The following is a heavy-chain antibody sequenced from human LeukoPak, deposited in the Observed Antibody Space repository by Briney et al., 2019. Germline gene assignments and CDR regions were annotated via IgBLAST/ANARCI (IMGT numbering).Heavy chain of an antibody. CDR2: IWYEGSNK. D-gene: IGHD3-22*01. V-gene: IGHV3-33*01. CDR1: GFTFSSYG. J-gene: IGHJ3*02. Sequence: PGGSLRLSCAASGFTFSSYGMHWVRQAPGKGLEWVAVIWYEGSNKYYADSVKGRFTICRDNSKNTLYLQMNSLRAEDTAVYYCARGSIYYDSSGYYSFDAFDIWGQGTMVTVSS. CDR3: ARGSIYYDSSGYYSFDAFDI.